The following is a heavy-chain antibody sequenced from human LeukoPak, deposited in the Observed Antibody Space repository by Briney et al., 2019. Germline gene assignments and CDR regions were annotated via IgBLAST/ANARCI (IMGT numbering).Heavy chain of an antibody. V-gene: IGHV1-69*05. J-gene: IGHJ4*02. CDR1: GGTSSGYA. Sequence: SVKVSCKASGGTSSGYAISWVRQAPGQGLEWMGRIIPIFGTANYAQKFQGRVTITTDESTSTAYMELSSLRSEDTAVYYCARDMVAAALDYWGQGTLVTVSS. CDR2: IIPIFGTA. D-gene: IGHD6-13*01. CDR3: ARDMVAAALDY.